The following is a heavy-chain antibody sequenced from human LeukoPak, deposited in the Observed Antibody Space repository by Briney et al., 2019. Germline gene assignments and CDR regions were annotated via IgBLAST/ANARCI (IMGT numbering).Heavy chain of an antibody. D-gene: IGHD2-2*01. CDR2: MSSDGGNQ. CDR1: GFSFSSYA. J-gene: IGHJ4*02. V-gene: IGHV3-30*07. Sequence: GGSLRLSCAASGFSFSSYAIHWVRQAPGKGLEWVTFMSSDGGNQYHADSVKGRFTISRDNSESTVYLQMNSLTAEDTAQYYCATGCVGSPNCQTTGYDHWGQGTLVTVSS. CDR3: ATGCVGSPNCQTTGYDH.